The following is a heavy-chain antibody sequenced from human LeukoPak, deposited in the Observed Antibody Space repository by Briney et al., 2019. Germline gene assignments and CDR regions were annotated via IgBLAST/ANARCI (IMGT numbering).Heavy chain of an antibody. J-gene: IGHJ6*03. D-gene: IGHD3-9*01. Sequence: GGSLRLSCAASGFTFSSYWMHWVRQAPGKGLVWVSRINTDGSSTSYADSVKGRFTISRDNAKNTLYLQMNSLRAEDTAVYYCARDKSQYYDILTGYRGRADYYYYMDVWGKGTTVTVSS. CDR2: INTDGSST. V-gene: IGHV3-74*01. CDR1: GFTFSSYW. CDR3: ARDKSQYYDILTGYRGRADYYYYMDV.